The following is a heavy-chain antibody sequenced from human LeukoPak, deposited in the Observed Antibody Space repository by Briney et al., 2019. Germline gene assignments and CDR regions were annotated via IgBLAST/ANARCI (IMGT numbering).Heavy chain of an antibody. D-gene: IGHD4-23*01. CDR3: ARDKAVTTEVTQHFQH. J-gene: IGHJ1*01. CDR2: ISAYNGYT. Sequence: ASVKVSCKASGYTFTNYGISWVRQAPGQRLEWMGWISAYNGYTDYAQKLQFRVTMTTDTSTSTAYMELRSLRSDDTAVYYCARDKAVTTEVTQHFQHWGQGTLVTVSS. V-gene: IGHV1-18*01. CDR1: GYTFTNYG.